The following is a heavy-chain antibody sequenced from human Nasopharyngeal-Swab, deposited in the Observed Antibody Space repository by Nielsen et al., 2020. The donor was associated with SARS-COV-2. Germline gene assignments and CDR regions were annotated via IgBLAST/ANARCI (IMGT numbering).Heavy chain of an antibody. J-gene: IGHJ4*02. V-gene: IGHV3-7*01. Sequence: GESLKISCAASGFTYWMNWVRQAPGKGLEWVGNIGQDGGGKKYVDSVKGRFTISRDNANNLLYLQMNSLRAEDTAVYYCARGGYSGYEYYFDYWGQGTLVTVSS. CDR1: GFTYW. CDR3: ARGGYSGYEYYFDY. CDR2: IGQDGGGK. D-gene: IGHD5-12*01.